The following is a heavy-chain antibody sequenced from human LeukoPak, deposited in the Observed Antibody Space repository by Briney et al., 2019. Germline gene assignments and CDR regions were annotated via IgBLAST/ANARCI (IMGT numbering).Heavy chain of an antibody. J-gene: IGHJ4*02. Sequence: PGGSLRLSCAASGFTFRNYWMHWVRQAPGEGLEWVSRLRTDGDKTSYAASVRDRFTISRDNAKNMLYLQMNSLRVEDTALYYCVSDHPGSNSLEYWGQGTPVTVSS. CDR2: LRTDGDKT. CDR3: VSDHPGSNSLEY. CDR1: GFTFRNYW. D-gene: IGHD4-11*01. V-gene: IGHV3-74*01.